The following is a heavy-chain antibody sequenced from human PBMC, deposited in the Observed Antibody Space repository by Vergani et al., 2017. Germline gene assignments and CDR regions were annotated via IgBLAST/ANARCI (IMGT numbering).Heavy chain of an antibody. CDR3: ARSVGSGSYDDY. J-gene: IGHJ4*02. Sequence: QVQLQESGPGLVKPSETLSLTCTVSGGSVSSGSYYWSWIRQPPGKGLEWIGYIYYSGSTNYNPSLKSRVTISVDTSKNQFSLKLSSVTAADTAVYYCARSVGSGSYDDYWGQGTLVTVSS. CDR1: GGSVSSGSYY. CDR2: IYYSGST. D-gene: IGHD3-10*01. V-gene: IGHV4-61*01.